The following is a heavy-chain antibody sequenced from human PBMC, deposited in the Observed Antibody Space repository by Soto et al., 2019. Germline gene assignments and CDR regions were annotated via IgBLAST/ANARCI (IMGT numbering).Heavy chain of an antibody. CDR2: ISATGGST. CDR3: AKDRLAGNFDY. V-gene: IGHV3-23*01. J-gene: IGHJ4*02. Sequence: PGGSLRLSCAASGFTFNNYAMNWVRQAPGKGLEWVATISATGGSTYYADSVKGRFTISRDNSKNTLYLQINGLRVEDTAVYYCAKDRLAGNFDYWGQGTQVTVSS. CDR1: GFTFNNYA.